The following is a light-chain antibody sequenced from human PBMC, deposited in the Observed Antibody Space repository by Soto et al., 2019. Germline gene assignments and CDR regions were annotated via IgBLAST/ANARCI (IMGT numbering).Light chain of an antibody. V-gene: IGKV4-1*01. Sequence: DIVMTQSPDSLAVSLGERATINGKSSQSVLYSSNNKNYLAWYQQRPGQPPKLLIYWASTRESGVPDRFSGSGSGTDFTLTITSLQAEDVAVYYCQQYESTPPTFGQGTKLDIK. CDR2: WAS. CDR1: QSVLYSSNNKNY. J-gene: IGKJ2*01. CDR3: QQYESTPPT.